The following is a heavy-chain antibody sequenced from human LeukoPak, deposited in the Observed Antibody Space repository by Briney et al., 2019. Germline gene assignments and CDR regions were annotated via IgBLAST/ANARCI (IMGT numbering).Heavy chain of an antibody. D-gene: IGHD1-26*01. CDR2: ISGSGGST. V-gene: IGHV3-23*01. CDR1: GFTFSSYA. Sequence: PGGSLRLSCAASGFTFSSYAMSWVRQAPGKGLEWVSAISGSGGSTYYADSVKGRFTMPRDNSKNTLYLQMNSLRAEDTAVYYCAKRSSYGGYSYWGQGTLVTVSS. J-gene: IGHJ4*02. CDR3: AKRSSYGGYSY.